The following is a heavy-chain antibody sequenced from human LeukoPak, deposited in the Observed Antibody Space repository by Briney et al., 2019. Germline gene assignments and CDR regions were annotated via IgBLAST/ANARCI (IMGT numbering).Heavy chain of an antibody. CDR1: GFTFSSYS. J-gene: IGHJ6*02. V-gene: IGHV3-21*01. Sequence: GGSLRLSCAASGFTFSSYSMKWVRQAPGKGVEWVSFFCSSISYISYADSVKGRFTISRDNAKNTLYLQMNSLRADDTAVDYCAREGYYSGMDVWGQGTTVTVSS. CDR2: FCSSISYI. CDR3: AREGYYSGMDV.